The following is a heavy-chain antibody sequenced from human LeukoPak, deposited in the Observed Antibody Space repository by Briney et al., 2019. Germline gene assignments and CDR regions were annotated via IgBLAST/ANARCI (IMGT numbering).Heavy chain of an antibody. CDR3: ARDTGVGATSRPNYYFDY. CDR1: GGSFSGYY. Sequence: SETLSLTCAVYGGSFSGYYWSWIRQPPGKGLEWIGEINHSGSTYYNPSLKSRVTISVDTSKNQFSLKLSSVTAADTAVYYCARDTGVGATSRPNYYFDYWGQGTLVTVSS. D-gene: IGHD1-26*01. V-gene: IGHV4-34*01. CDR2: INHSGST. J-gene: IGHJ4*02.